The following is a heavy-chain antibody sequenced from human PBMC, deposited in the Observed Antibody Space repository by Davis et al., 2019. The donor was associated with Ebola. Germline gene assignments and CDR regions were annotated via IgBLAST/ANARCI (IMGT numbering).Heavy chain of an antibody. CDR3: AREVLQEWLVAYYGMDV. CDR1: GFTFSTYS. CDR2: ISTTSTI. D-gene: IGHD6-19*01. V-gene: IGHV3-48*04. Sequence: GESLKISCAASGFTFSTYSMNWVRQAPGKGLEWVSYISTTSTIYYADSVKGRFTISRDNAKNSLYLQMNSLRAEDTAVYYCAREVLQEWLVAYYGMDVWGQGTTVTVSS. J-gene: IGHJ6*02.